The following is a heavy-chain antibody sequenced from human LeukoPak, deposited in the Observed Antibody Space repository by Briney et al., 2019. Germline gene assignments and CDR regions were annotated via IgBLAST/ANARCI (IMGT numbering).Heavy chain of an antibody. V-gene: IGHV3-30*02. J-gene: IGHJ6*03. CDR2: IRYDGSNK. CDR1: GFTFSSYG. D-gene: IGHD2-2*01. Sequence: GGSLRLSCAASGFTFSSYGMHWVRQAPGKGLEWVAFIRYDGSNKYYADSVKGRFTISRDNSKNTLYLQMNSLRAEDTAVHYCAKDAAVVVPAAMGYMDVWGKGTTVTVSS. CDR3: AKDAAVVVPAAMGYMDV.